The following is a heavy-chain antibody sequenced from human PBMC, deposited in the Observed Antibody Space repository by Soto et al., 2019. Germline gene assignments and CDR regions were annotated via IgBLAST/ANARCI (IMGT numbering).Heavy chain of an antibody. J-gene: IGHJ6*02. CDR1: GFTFSSHD. CDR3: TRGYYYGMDV. V-gene: IGHV3-13*01. CDR2: IGTGGDT. Sequence: EVQLVESGGGLVQPGGSLRLSCAASGFTFSSHDMHWVRQATGKGLEWVSAIGTGGDTYYPDSVKGRFTISRENAKNSLSLQMNTLRSGDTAVYYCTRGYYYGMDVWRQGTTVTVSS.